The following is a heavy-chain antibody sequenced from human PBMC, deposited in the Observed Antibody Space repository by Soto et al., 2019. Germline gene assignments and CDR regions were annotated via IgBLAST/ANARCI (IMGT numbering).Heavy chain of an antibody. V-gene: IGHV1-18*01. CDR2: ISAYNGNT. D-gene: IGHD3-22*01. CDR3: ARGTEYYYDSSGYYQNFDY. Sequence: QVQLVQSGAEVKKPGASVKVSCKASGYTFTSYGISWVRQAPGQGLEWMGWISAYNGNTNCAQKLQGRVTMTTDTSTSTAYMELRSLRSDDTAVYYCARGTEYYYDSSGYYQNFDYWGQGTLVTVSS. CDR1: GYTFTSYG. J-gene: IGHJ4*02.